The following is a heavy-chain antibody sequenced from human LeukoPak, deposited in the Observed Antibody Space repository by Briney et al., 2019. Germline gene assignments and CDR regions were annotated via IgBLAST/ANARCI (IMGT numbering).Heavy chain of an antibody. CDR3: VRGGSGYAGLTIDY. Sequence: GGSLRLSCAASGFTFSSFEMNWVRQAPGKGLEWVSYISNSGGTVDYADSVKGRFTVSRDNAKNSLFLQMSSLRGEDTAVYYCVRGGSGYAGLTIDYWGQGTLVTVSS. J-gene: IGHJ4*02. D-gene: IGHD5-12*01. CDR1: GFTFSSFE. CDR2: ISNSGGTV. V-gene: IGHV3-48*03.